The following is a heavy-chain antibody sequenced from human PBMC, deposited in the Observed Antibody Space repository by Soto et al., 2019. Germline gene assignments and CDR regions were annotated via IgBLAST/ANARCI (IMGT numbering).Heavy chain of an antibody. Sequence: GGSLRLSCAASGSNFSSYWMDWVRQVPGKGLLWVAGIYSDGTGTAYADAVKGRFTISRDNAKNTLHLQMNNLRAEDTAVYYCVRGFRDYWGQGTLVTVSS. J-gene: IGHJ4*02. CDR1: GSNFSSYW. V-gene: IGHV3-74*01. CDR3: VRGFRDY. CDR2: IYSDGTGT.